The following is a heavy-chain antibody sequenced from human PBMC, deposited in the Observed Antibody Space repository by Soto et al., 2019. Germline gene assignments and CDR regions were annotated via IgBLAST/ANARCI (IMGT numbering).Heavy chain of an antibody. V-gene: IGHV4-59*08. J-gene: IGHJ4*02. CDR3: ARLNYYFHH. CDR1: GDSITAYY. Sequence: QVQLQESGPGLVKPSETLSLTCSVSGDSITAYYWSWIRQPPGKGLEWIGYIYHAGNTNYNPSLRGRVTMSVDTSRNRLGVRLKSVTAADTAIYYCARLNYYFHHWGQGALVTVSS. D-gene: IGHD1-20*01. CDR2: IYHAGNT.